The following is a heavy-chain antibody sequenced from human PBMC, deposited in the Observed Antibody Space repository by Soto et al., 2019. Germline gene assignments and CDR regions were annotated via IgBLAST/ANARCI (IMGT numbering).Heavy chain of an antibody. CDR1: GFSFKNAW. D-gene: IGHD3-10*01. Sequence: EAELVESGGGLVKPGGSLTLSCAASGFSFKNAWMNWVRQAPGKALEWVGRIKNKNDGGTTDYAAFVQGRFTISRDAPENTLYLHMTGLKTEDTAVYFCTGLWFGEIYNYWGQGSLVTVSS. CDR2: IKNKNDGGTT. CDR3: TGLWFGEIYNY. J-gene: IGHJ4*01. V-gene: IGHV3-15*07.